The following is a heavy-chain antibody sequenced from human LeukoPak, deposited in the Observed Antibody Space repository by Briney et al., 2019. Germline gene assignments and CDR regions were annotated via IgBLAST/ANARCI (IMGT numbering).Heavy chain of an antibody. D-gene: IGHD1-7*01. Sequence: SQTLSLTCTVSGGSISSGDYYWSWIRQPPGKGLEWIGYIYYSGSTYYNPSLKSRVTISVDTSKNQFSLKLSSVTAADTAVYYCARDIAGTTWGWFDPWGQGTPVTVSS. J-gene: IGHJ5*02. CDR2: IYYSGST. CDR3: ARDIAGTTWGWFDP. V-gene: IGHV4-30-4*01. CDR1: GGSISSGDYY.